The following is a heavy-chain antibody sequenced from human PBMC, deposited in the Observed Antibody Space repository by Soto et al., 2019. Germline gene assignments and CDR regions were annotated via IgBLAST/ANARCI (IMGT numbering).Heavy chain of an antibody. Sequence: PGGSLRLSCSDSGFTFGNFWIHWVRQAPGKGLEWVSHIGPDGTDIVYADSVKGRFIISRDNSKNTLYLQMNSLRAEDTAVYYCAKRGSTGTTAFDIWGQGTMVTVSS. CDR2: IGPDGTDI. V-gene: IGHV3-74*03. J-gene: IGHJ3*02. D-gene: IGHD1-1*01. CDR3: AKRGSTGTTAFDI. CDR1: GFTFGNFW.